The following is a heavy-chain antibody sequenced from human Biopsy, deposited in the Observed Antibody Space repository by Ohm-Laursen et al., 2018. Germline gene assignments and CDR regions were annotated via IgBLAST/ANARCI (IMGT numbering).Heavy chain of an antibody. D-gene: IGHD3-22*01. V-gene: IGHV4-59*01. CDR1: GDSISSYY. Sequence: SGTLSLTCPVSGDSISSYYWSWIRQPPGKGLQWIGYVYYTGSTDYNPSLQSRVTISVDTSKNHFSLRLRSVTPADTAIYYCARERGYYSDRTVPVYFDLWGRGTLVTVSS. J-gene: IGHJ2*01. CDR3: ARERGYYSDRTVPVYFDL. CDR2: VYYTGST.